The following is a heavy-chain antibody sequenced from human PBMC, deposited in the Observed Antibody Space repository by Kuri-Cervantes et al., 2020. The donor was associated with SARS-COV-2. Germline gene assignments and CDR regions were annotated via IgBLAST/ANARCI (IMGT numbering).Heavy chain of an antibody. V-gene: IGHV1-69*04. CDR3: ARAMGGAAAGTDYYYGMDV. CDR2: IIPILGIA. J-gene: IGHJ6*02. D-gene: IGHD6-13*01. CDR1: GGTFSSYA. Sequence: SVKVSCKASGGTFSSYAISWVRRAPGQGLEWMGRIIPILGIANYAQKFQGRVTVTADESTSTAYMELSSLRSEDTAVYYCARAMGGAAAGTDYYYGMDVWGQGTTVTVSS.